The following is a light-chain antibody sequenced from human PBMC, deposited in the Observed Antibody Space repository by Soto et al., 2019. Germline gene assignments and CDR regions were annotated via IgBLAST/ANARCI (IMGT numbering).Light chain of an antibody. V-gene: IGKV3-15*01. Sequence: EIVMTQSPATLSVSPGERATLSCRASQNVLSNLAWYQQKPGRAPRLLIYGASTRATGLPARFSGSGSGTQFTLTISSLQYEDFAVYYCQQYNNWPITVGQGTRLEIK. J-gene: IGKJ5*01. CDR1: QNVLSN. CDR2: GAS. CDR3: QQYNNWPIT.